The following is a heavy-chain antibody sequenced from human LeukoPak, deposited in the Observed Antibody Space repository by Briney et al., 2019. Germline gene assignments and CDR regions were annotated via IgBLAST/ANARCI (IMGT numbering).Heavy chain of an antibody. CDR1: GFTFSTYW. D-gene: IGHD1-26*01. CDR2: IKQDGSEK. J-gene: IGHJ4*02. Sequence: GGSLRLSCAASGFTFSTYWMSWVRQAPGKGLEWVANIKQDGSEKYYVDSVKGRFTISRDNAKNSLYLQMNSLRAEDTALYYCARVYSGSFSPFDYWGQGTLVTVSS. V-gene: IGHV3-7*03. CDR3: ARVYSGSFSPFDY.